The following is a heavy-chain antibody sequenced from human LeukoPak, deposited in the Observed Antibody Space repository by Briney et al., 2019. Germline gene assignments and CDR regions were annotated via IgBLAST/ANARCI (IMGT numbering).Heavy chain of an antibody. CDR2: FDPEDGET. V-gene: IGHV1-24*01. CDR1: GYTLTELS. CDR3: ATSLYSSGWYAFAFDI. D-gene: IGHD6-19*01. J-gene: IGHJ3*02. Sequence: GASVKVSCKVSGYTLTELSMHWVRQAPGKGLEWMGGFDPEDGETIYAQKFQGRVTMTEDTSTDTAYMELSSLRSEDTAVYYCATSLYSSGWYAFAFDIWGQGTMVTVSS.